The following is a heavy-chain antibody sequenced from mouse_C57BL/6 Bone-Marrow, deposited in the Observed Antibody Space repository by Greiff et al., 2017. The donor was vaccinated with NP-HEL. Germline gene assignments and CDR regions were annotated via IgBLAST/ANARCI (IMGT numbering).Heavy chain of an antibody. CDR1: GYTFTDYN. CDR2: INPNNGGT. D-gene: IGHD4-1*01. J-gene: IGHJ3*01. Sequence: EVQLQQSGPELVKPGASVKIPCKASGYTFTDYNMDWVKQSHGKSLEWIGDINPNNGGTIYNQKFKGKATLTVDKSSSTAYMELRSLTSEDTAVYYCARSGLTGTSSWFAYWGQGTLVTVSA. V-gene: IGHV1-18*01. CDR3: ARSGLTGTSSWFAY.